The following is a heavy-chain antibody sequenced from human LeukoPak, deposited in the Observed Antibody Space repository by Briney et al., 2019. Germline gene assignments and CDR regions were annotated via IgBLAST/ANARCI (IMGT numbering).Heavy chain of an antibody. CDR1: GFTFSSYS. CDR3: ARLSTVTNFDY. CDR2: ISTSSSTI. J-gene: IGHJ4*02. V-gene: IGHV3-48*01. Sequence: PGGSLRLSCAASGFTFSSYSMNWVRQAPGKGLEWVSYISTSSSTIYYADSVRGRSTISRDNAKNSLYLQMNSLRAEDTAVYYCARLSTVTNFDYWGQGTLVTVSS. D-gene: IGHD4-17*01.